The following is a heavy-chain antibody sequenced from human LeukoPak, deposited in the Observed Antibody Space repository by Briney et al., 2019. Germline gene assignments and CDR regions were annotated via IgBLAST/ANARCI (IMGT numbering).Heavy chain of an antibody. Sequence: SVKVSCKASGGTFSSYAISWVRQAPGQGLEWMGGIIPIFGTVNYAQKFQGRVTITADESTSTAYMELSSLRSEDTAVYYCARLIYDSSGYYSPFAFDIWGQGTMVTVSS. V-gene: IGHV1-69*13. CDR1: GGTFSSYA. D-gene: IGHD3-22*01. CDR3: ARLIYDSSGYYSPFAFDI. CDR2: IIPIFGTV. J-gene: IGHJ3*02.